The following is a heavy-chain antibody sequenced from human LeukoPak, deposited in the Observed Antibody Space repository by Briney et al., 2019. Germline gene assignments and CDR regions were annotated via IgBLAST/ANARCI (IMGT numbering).Heavy chain of an antibody. J-gene: IGHJ4*02. Sequence: SETLSLTCTVSGVSISSSSYYWGWIRQPPGKGLEWIGSIYYSGSTYYNPSLKSRVTISVDTSKNQFSLKLSSVTAADTAVFYCARGPREKLWTRMFDYWGQGTLVTVSS. D-gene: IGHD3-10*01. CDR1: GVSISSSSYY. V-gene: IGHV4-39*07. CDR2: IYYSGST. CDR3: ARGPREKLWTRMFDY.